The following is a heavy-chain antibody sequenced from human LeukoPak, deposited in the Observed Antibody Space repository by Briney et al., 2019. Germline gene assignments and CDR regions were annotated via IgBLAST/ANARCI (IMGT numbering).Heavy chain of an antibody. Sequence: PGGSLRLSCAASGFTFSSYSMNWVRQAPGKGLEWVSSISSSSSYIYYADSVKGRFTISRDNSKNTLYLQMNSLRAEDTAVYYCARDQSGLDAFDIWGQGTMVTVSS. D-gene: IGHD5-12*01. CDR2: ISSSSSYI. V-gene: IGHV3-21*01. J-gene: IGHJ3*02. CDR3: ARDQSGLDAFDI. CDR1: GFTFSSYS.